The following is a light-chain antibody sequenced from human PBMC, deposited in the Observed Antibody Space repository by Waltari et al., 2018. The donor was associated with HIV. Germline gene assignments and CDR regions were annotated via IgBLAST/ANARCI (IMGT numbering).Light chain of an antibody. CDR2: GAS. Sequence: IVMTQSPATLPVSPGERATLSCRASQRVSSNLAWYQQKPGQAPRLRIYGASTRATGIPARFSGSGSGTEFTLTISSLQSEDFAVYYCQQYNNWPPLFTFGPGTKVDIK. J-gene: IGKJ3*01. CDR1: QRVSSN. CDR3: QQYNNWPPLFT. V-gene: IGKV3-15*01.